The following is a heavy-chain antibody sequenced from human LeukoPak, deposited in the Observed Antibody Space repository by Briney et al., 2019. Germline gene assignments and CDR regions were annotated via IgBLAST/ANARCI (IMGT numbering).Heavy chain of an antibody. CDR1: GFTVSSNY. Sequence: PGVSLRLSCAASGFTVSSNYMSWVRQAPGKGLEWVSVIYSGGSTYYADSVKGRFTISRDNSKDTLYLQMNSLRAEDTAVYYCASGGLQDYYYYYMDVWGKGTTVTVSS. V-gene: IGHV3-53*01. J-gene: IGHJ6*03. D-gene: IGHD5-24*01. CDR2: IYSGGST. CDR3: ASGGLQDYYYYYMDV.